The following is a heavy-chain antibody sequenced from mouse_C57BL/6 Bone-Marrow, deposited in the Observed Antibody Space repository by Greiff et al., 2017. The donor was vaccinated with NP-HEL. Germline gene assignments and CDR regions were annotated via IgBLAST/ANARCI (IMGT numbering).Heavy chain of an antibody. Sequence: QVQLQQPGAELVRPGSSVKLSCKASGYTFTSYWMHWVKPRPIQGLEWIGNIDPSDSETHYNQKFKDKATLTVDKSSSTAYMQLSSLTSEDSAVYYCARGIITTVVAPFDYWGQGTTLTVSS. D-gene: IGHD1-1*01. CDR2: IDPSDSET. CDR3: ARGIITTVVAPFDY. J-gene: IGHJ2*01. V-gene: IGHV1-52*01. CDR1: GYTFTSYW.